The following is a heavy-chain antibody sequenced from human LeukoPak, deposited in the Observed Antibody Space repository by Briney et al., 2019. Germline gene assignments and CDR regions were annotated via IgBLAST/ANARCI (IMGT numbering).Heavy chain of an antibody. CDR2: VSHSGNT. V-gene: IGHV4-39*01. D-gene: IGHD3-10*01. Sequence: SETLSLTCTVSSGSISSSSYYWGWIRQPPGKGLEWIGSVSHSGNTYYKSSLRSRVTVSLDTSKNEFSLILTSVTAADTAEYYCARHLYYSASAFWYIDLWGRGTLVIVSP. CDR1: SGSISSSSYY. J-gene: IGHJ2*01. CDR3: ARHLYYSASAFWYIDL.